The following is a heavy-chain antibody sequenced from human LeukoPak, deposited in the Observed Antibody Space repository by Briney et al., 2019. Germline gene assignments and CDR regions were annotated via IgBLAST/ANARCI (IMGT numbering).Heavy chain of an antibody. CDR3: ARDGPRDGYNPPFDY. CDR1: GFSVSDNY. Sequence: GGSPRLSCAASGFSVSDNYMSWVRQAPGKGLEWVSVIYSGGSTYYADSVKGRFTISRDNSKNTLYLQMNSLRAEDTAVYYCARDGPRDGYNPPFDYWGQGTLVTVSS. V-gene: IGHV3-66*01. CDR2: IYSGGST. D-gene: IGHD5-24*01. J-gene: IGHJ4*02.